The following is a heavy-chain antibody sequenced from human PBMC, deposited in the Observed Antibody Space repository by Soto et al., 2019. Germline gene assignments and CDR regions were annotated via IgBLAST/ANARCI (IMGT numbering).Heavy chain of an antibody. J-gene: IGHJ4*02. D-gene: IGHD5-18*01. CDR2: IDWDDDK. CDR1: GFSPSTSGKC. Sequence: ESGPTLVNPTQTLTLTFTFSGFSPSTSGKCVSWIRQPPGKALEWLALIDWDDDKYYSTSLKTRLTISKDTSKNQVVLTMTNMDPVDTATYYCARMSGGVDTAMGNYYFDYWGQGTLVTVSS. CDR3: ARMSGGVDTAMGNYYFDY. V-gene: IGHV2-70*01.